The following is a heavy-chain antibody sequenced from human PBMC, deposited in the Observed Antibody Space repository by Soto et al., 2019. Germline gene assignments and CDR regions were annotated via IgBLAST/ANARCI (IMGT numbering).Heavy chain of an antibody. CDR2: IYPDDSDT. Sequence: GAPLKICCEGSGYTFSSYSIGWVRQMPGKGLEWMGIIYPDDSDTRYSPSFRGQVTISVDKSINRAYLQWSSLKASDSAMYFCARIVSSYNRFDYWGRVSLVHVSS. J-gene: IGHJ4*02. V-gene: IGHV5-51*01. CDR1: GYTFSSYS. CDR3: ARIVSSYNRFDY. D-gene: IGHD6-6*01.